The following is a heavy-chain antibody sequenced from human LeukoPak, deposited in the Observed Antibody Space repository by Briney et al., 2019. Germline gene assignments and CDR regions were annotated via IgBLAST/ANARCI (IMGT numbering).Heavy chain of an antibody. V-gene: IGHV3-7*03. Sequence: GGSMRLSCVASGFSFSSCMSWVRQAPGTGLEWVANIKQDGSDRNYVTSVRGRFTISRDNAESSLYLQMNSLRAEDTAVYYCVRNLAVAGTCFDSWGQGTLVTVSS. CDR3: VRNLAVAGTCFDS. D-gene: IGHD6-19*01. CDR2: IKQDGSDR. CDR1: GFSFSSC. J-gene: IGHJ4*02.